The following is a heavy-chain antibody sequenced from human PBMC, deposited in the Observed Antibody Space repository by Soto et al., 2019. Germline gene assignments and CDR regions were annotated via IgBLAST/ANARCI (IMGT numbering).Heavy chain of an antibody. CDR3: ARALRWTGYYFDY. CDR1: GGSFSGYY. CDR2: INHSGST. Sequence: QVQLQQWGAGLLKPSETLSLTCAVYGGSFSGYYWSWIRQPPGKGLEWIGEINHSGSTNYNPSLKSRVTISVDTSKTQFSLKLSSVTAADTAVYYCARALRWTGYYFDYWGQGTLVTVSS. J-gene: IGHJ4*02. D-gene: IGHD3-3*01. V-gene: IGHV4-34*01.